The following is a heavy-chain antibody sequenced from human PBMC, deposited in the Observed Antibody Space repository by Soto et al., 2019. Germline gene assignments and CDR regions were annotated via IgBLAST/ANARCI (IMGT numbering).Heavy chain of an antibody. D-gene: IGHD6-19*01. V-gene: IGHV4-59*01. CDR3: ARRLFGSGWTLDS. J-gene: IGHJ4*02. CDR2: VYHTGST. CDR1: GASITTYH. Sequence: KPSETLSLTCDVSGASITTYHWTWVRQAPGKGLEWIGNVYHTGSTDYNSSLKSRVTISVDTSKNQFSLNMNSVTAADTAVYYCARRLFGSGWTLDSWGQGALVTVSS.